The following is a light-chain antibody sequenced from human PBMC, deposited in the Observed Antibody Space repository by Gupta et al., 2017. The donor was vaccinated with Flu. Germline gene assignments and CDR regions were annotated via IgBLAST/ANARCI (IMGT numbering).Light chain of an antibody. CDR3: QVWDSSTDHVV. CDR2: ADT. CDR1: NIGGKS. J-gene: IGLJ2*01. Sequence: SYVLTQPPSVSVAPGQTARITCGGNNIGGKSVHWYQQRPGQAPVLVVSADTDRPSGIPERFSGSNSGNTATLTISRVEAWDEADYYCQVWDSSTDHVVFGGGTKLTVL. V-gene: IGLV3-21*02.